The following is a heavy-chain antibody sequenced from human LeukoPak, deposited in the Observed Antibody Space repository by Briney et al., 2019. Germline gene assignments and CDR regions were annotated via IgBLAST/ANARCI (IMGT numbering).Heavy chain of an antibody. V-gene: IGHV3-23*01. D-gene: IGHD6-13*01. J-gene: IGHJ4*02. Sequence: GGSLRLSCAASGFTFSSYAMSWVRQAPGKGLEWVSAISCSGGSTYYADSVKGRFTISRDNSKNTLYLQMNSLRAEDTAVYYCAKGEQLVQLPFDYWGQRTLVTVSS. CDR1: GFTFSSYA. CDR2: ISCSGGST. CDR3: AKGEQLVQLPFDY.